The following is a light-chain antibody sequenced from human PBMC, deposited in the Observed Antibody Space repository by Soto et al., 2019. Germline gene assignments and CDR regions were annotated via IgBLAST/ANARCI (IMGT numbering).Light chain of an antibody. Sequence: QSALTQPPSAPGSPGQSVTISCTGTSSAIGAHNYVSWYQQHPGKAPKLMIHEVSKRPSGVPDRFSGSKSGNTASLTVSGLQAEDEADYYCSSFAGSNDRWVFGGGTKVTVL. J-gene: IGLJ3*02. CDR1: SSAIGAHNY. CDR2: EVS. V-gene: IGLV2-8*01. CDR3: SSFAGSNDRWV.